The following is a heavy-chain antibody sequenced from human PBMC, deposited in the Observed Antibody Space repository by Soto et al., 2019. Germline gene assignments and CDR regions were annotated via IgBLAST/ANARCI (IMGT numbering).Heavy chain of an antibody. D-gene: IGHD5-12*01. CDR1: GFTFSSYG. V-gene: IGHV3-30*18. CDR3: AKGGIVATIFFYFDY. J-gene: IGHJ4*02. Sequence: GGSLRLSCAASGFTFSSYGMHWVRQAPGKGLEWVAVISYDGSNKYYADSVKGRFTISRDNSKNTLYLQMNSLRAEDTAVYYCAKGGIVATIFFYFDYWGQGTLVTVSS. CDR2: ISYDGSNK.